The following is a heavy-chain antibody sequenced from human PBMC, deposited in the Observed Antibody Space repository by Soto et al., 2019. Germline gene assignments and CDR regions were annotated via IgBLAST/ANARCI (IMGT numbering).Heavy chain of an antibody. CDR2: IRSKAYGGTT. V-gene: IGHV3-49*03. Sequence: GSLRLSCTASGFTFGDYAMSWFRQAPGKGLEWVGFIRSKAYGGTTEYAASVKGRFTISRDDSKSIAYLQMNSLKTEDTAVYYCAKTMVRGVIIPRGYWGQGTLVTVSS. D-gene: IGHD3-10*01. CDR3: AKTMVRGVIIPRGY. J-gene: IGHJ4*02. CDR1: GFTFGDYA.